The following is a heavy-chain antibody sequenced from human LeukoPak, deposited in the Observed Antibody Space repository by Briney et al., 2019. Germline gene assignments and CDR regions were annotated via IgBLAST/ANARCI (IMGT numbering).Heavy chain of an antibody. CDR1: GFAFSTYS. V-gene: IGHV3-21*01. CDR3: ARDGYYDSSDLDY. J-gene: IGHJ4*02. CDR2: IRSGSTYI. Sequence: GGSLRLSCAASGFAFSTYSMIWVRQAPGKGLEWVSSIRSGSTYIYYAVSVKGRFTISRDNAKNSLYLQMNSLRAEDTAVYYCARDGYYDSSDLDYWGQGTLVTVSS. D-gene: IGHD3-22*01.